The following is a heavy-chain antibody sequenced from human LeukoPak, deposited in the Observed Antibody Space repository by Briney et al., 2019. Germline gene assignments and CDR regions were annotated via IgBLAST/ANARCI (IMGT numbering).Heavy chain of an antibody. V-gene: IGHV1-69*04. CDR3: ARDNPYDSSGYSPTNFDY. CDR2: IIPILGIA. J-gene: IGHJ4*02. D-gene: IGHD3-22*01. CDR1: GGTFSSYA. Sequence: SVKVSCKASGGTFSSYAISWVRPAPGQGLEWMGRIIPILGIANYAQKFQGRVTITADKSMSTAYMELSSLRSEDTAVYYCARDNPYDSSGYSPTNFDYWGQGTLVTVSS.